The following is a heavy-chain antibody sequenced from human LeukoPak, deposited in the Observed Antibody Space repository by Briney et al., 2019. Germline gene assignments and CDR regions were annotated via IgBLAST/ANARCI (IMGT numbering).Heavy chain of an antibody. CDR2: ISGSGGST. D-gene: IGHD3-22*01. J-gene: IGHJ4*02. Sequence: GGTLRLSCAASGFTFSSYGMSWVRQAPGKGLEWVSAISGSGGSTYYADSVKGRFTISRDNSKNTLYLQMNSLRAEDTAVYYCAKDLGTRITMIVGPCDYWGQGTLVTVSS. CDR1: GFTFSSYG. V-gene: IGHV3-23*01. CDR3: AKDLGTRITMIVGPCDY.